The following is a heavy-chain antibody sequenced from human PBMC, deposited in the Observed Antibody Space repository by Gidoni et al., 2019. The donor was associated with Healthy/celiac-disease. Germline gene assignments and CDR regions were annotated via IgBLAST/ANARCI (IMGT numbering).Heavy chain of an antibody. CDR2: IWYDGSNK. V-gene: IGHV3-33*01. J-gene: IGHJ4*02. D-gene: IGHD3-22*01. Sequence: QVQLVESGGGVVQPGRSLRLSCAASGFTFSSYGMHWVRQAPGKGLEWVAVIWYDGSNKYYADSVKGRFTISRDNSKNTLYLQMNSLRAEDTAVYYCARERALPPYDSSGYKTGGFDYWGQGTLVTVSS. CDR3: ARERALPPYDSSGYKTGGFDY. CDR1: GFTFSSYG.